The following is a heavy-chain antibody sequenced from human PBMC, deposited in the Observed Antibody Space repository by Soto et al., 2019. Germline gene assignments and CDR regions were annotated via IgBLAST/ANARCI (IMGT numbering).Heavy chain of an antibody. V-gene: IGHV3-30-3*01. CDR3: ARWRAGKYQLRTNWFDP. Sequence: GGSLRLSCAASGFTFSSYAMHWVRQAPGKGLEWVAVISYDGSNKYYADSVKGRFTISRDNSKNTLYLQMNSLRAEDTAVYYCARWRAGKYQLRTNWFDPWGQGTLVTVSS. CDR1: GFTFSSYA. J-gene: IGHJ5*02. D-gene: IGHD2-2*01. CDR2: ISYDGSNK.